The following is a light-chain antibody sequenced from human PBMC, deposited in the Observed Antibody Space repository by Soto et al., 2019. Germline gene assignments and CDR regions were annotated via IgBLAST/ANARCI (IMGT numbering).Light chain of an antibody. Sequence: QSALTQPASVSGSPGQSITISCTGTSSDVGAYNYVSWYQQYPGKVPKLMIYDVSNRPSGVSNRFSGSKSGNTASLTISGIQAEDEANYYCSSYTSSSTLFGGGTKLTVL. J-gene: IGLJ2*01. CDR1: SSDVGAYNY. CDR3: SSYTSSSTL. V-gene: IGLV2-14*01. CDR2: DVS.